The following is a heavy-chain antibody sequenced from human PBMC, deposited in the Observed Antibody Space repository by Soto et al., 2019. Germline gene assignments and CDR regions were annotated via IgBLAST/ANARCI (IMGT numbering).Heavy chain of an antibody. V-gene: IGHV3-33*01. Sequence: QVQLVESGGGVVQPGRSLRLSCAASGFTFNEYDMHWVRQAPGKGLEWVAVIWYDGSNKYYADSVKGRFTISRDNSKNMVYLQMNSLRAGDAASEYCAGPRLHTKSGAFDIWGQWTKV. J-gene: IGHJ3*02. D-gene: IGHD4-4*01. CDR2: IWYDGSNK. CDR3: AGPRLHTKSGAFDI. CDR1: GFTFNEYD.